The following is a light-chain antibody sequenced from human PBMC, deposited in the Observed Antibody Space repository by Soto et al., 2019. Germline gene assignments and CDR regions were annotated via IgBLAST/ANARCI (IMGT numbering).Light chain of an antibody. CDR3: MQALQTPIT. CDR2: LGS. J-gene: IGKJ5*01. Sequence: DIVMTQSPLSLPVTPGEPASISCRSSQSLLHNNGYNYLDWYVQKPGQSPQVLIFLGSNRAHGVPDRFSGSGTGTDLTLKISSVEADDVGVYYCMQALQTPITFGQGTRLEIK. V-gene: IGKV2-28*01. CDR1: QSLLHNNGYNY.